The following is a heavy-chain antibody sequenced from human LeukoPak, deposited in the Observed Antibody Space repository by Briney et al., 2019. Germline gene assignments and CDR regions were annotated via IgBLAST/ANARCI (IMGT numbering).Heavy chain of an antibody. D-gene: IGHD2-15*01. CDR2: SNHSGST. V-gene: IGHV4-34*01. J-gene: IGHJ6*02. Sequence: SETLSLTCAVYGGSFSGYYWSWIRQAPGKGLEWIGESNHSGSTNYNPSVKSRVTITVDTSKNQFSLKLSSVTAADTAVYYCASQAYCSGGSGSSDRNPYYYGMDVWGQGTTVTVSS. CDR3: ASQAYCSGGSGSSDRNPYYYGMDV. CDR1: GGSFSGYY.